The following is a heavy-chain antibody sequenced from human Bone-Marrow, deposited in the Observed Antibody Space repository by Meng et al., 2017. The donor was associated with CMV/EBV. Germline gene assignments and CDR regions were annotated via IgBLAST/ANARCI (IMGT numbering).Heavy chain of an antibody. J-gene: IGHJ6*02. CDR2: ITYDG. Sequence: GESLKISCAASGFTFNNYAMHWVSQAPGKGLEWVAFITYDGRADSVKGRFTISRDNSRSTLYLQMSSLRAEDTAVYYCARGHYYDGLDVWGQGTAGTVSS. D-gene: IGHD3-16*01. CDR3: ARGHYYDGLDV. V-gene: IGHV3-30*04. CDR1: GFTFNNYA.